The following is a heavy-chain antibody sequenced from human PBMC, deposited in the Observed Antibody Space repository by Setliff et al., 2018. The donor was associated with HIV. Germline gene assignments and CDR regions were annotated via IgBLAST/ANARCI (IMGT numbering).Heavy chain of an antibody. CDR2: IYTTGST. V-gene: IGHV4-61*09. Sequence: SETLSLTCTVSGGSIGSGSHYWSWIRQPAGKGLEWIGHIYTTGSTNYNPSLKSRVTISIDTSKNQFSLKLTSVTAADTAVYYCARRGAYGYDYFDYWGPGILVTVSS. J-gene: IGHJ4*02. CDR1: GGSIGSGSHY. D-gene: IGHD5-12*01. CDR3: ARRGAYGYDYFDY.